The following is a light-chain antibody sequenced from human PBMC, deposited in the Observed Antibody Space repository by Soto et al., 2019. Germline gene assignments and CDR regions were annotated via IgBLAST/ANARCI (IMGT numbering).Light chain of an antibody. V-gene: IGKV1-12*01. J-gene: IGKJ1*01. CDR3: LNNTSFPWT. CDR2: ASS. Sequence: DSQMTQSPSSVSASVGDRVNITCRATQDIGNWLAWYQQKPGKAPKLLISASSSLQSGVQSKFSGSGSGRDFTLMISSLQPEDCAIYWSLNNTSFPWTFGQGTKVEIK. CDR1: QDIGNW.